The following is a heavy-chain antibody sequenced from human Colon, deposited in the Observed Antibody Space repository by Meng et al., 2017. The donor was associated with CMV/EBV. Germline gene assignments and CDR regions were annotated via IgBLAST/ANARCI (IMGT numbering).Heavy chain of an antibody. V-gene: IGHV1-46*01. CDR3: ARDRTSGWQPDF. Sequence: SCKTSGYSFSDYIHWVRQAPGQGLEWMAIINLSADTTVYAEKFRDRFTVTRDTSTATVYMELSKLKSNDTAVYFCARDRTSGWQPDFWGQGTLVTVSS. J-gene: IGHJ4*02. CDR1: GYSFSDY. CDR2: INLSADTT. D-gene: IGHD6-19*01.